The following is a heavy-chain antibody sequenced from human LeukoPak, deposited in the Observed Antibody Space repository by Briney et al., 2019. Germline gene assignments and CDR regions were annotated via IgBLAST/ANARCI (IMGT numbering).Heavy chain of an antibody. CDR3: ARDDSGDDYFDY. CDR2: ISSSRSYI. Sequence: GGSLRLSCAASGFTFSSYAMSWVRQAPGKGLEWVSSISSSRSYIDYADSVKGRFTISRDNAKNSLYLQMNSLRAEDTAVYYCARDDSGDDYFDYWGQGTLVTVSS. CDR1: GFTFSSYA. J-gene: IGHJ4*02. D-gene: IGHD4-17*01. V-gene: IGHV3-21*01.